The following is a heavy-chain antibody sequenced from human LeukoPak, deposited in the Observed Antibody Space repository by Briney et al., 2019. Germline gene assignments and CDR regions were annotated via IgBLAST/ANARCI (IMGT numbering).Heavy chain of an antibody. V-gene: IGHV3-7*01. CDR3: ARHQNSDEGDYGDYVPFDY. Sequence: GSLRLSCAASGFTFSSYWMSWVRQAPGEGLEWVANIKQDGSEKYYVDSVKGRFTISRDNAKNSLYLQMNSLRAEDTAVYYCARHQNSDEGDYGDYVPFDYWGQGTLVTVSS. J-gene: IGHJ4*02. D-gene: IGHD4-17*01. CDR1: GFTFSSYW. CDR2: IKQDGSEK.